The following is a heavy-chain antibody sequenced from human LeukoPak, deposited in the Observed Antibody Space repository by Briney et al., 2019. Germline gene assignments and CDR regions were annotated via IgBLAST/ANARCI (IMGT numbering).Heavy chain of an antibody. Sequence: SETLSLTCTVSGGSISSYYRSWIRQPPGKGLEWIGRIYTSGSTNYNPSLKSRVTISVDTSKNQFSLKLSSVTAADTAVYYCASSGYCSGGSCYSLPSSRDIWGQGTMVTVSS. V-gene: IGHV4-4*08. CDR1: GGSISSYY. CDR3: ASSGYCSGGSCYSLPSSRDI. CDR2: IYTSGST. J-gene: IGHJ3*02. D-gene: IGHD2-15*01.